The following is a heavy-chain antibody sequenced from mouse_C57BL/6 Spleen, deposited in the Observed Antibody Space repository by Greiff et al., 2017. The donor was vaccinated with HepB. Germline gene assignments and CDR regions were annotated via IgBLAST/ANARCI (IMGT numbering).Heavy chain of an antibody. D-gene: IGHD1-1*01. CDR1: GYTFTSYW. CDR3: ARGITTVVAHYYAMDY. V-gene: IGHV1-69*01. Sequence: QVQLQQPGAELVMPGASVKLSCKASGYTFTSYWMHWVKQRPGQGLEWIGEIDPSDSYTNYNQKFKGKSTLTVDKSSSTAYMQLSSLTSEDSAVYYCARGITTVVAHYYAMDYWGQGTSVTVSS. J-gene: IGHJ4*01. CDR2: IDPSDSYT.